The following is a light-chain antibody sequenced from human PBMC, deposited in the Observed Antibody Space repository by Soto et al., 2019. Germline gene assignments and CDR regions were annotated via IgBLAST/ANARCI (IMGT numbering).Light chain of an antibody. CDR3: QQYYSYPPLT. CDR2: AAS. Sequence: AIRMTQSPSSFSASTGDRVTITCRASQGISSYLAWYQQKPGKAPKLLISAASTLQSGVPSRFSCSGSGTDFPLTISCLQSEDFASYYCQQYYSYPPLTFGGGTKVEIK. CDR1: QGISSY. J-gene: IGKJ4*01. V-gene: IGKV1-8*01.